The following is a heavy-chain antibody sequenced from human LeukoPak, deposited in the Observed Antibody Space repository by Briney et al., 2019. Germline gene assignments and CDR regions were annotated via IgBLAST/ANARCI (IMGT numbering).Heavy chain of an antibody. CDR2: IYYSGST. V-gene: IGHV4-59*01. Sequence: SETLSLTCTVSGGSISSYYWSWIRQPPGKGLEWIGYIYYSGSTNYNPSLKSRVTISVDTSKNQSSLKLSSVTAADTAVYYCAGDSSSSIYFDYWGQGTLVTVSS. CDR1: GGSISSYY. CDR3: AGDSSSSIYFDY. D-gene: IGHD6-6*01. J-gene: IGHJ4*02.